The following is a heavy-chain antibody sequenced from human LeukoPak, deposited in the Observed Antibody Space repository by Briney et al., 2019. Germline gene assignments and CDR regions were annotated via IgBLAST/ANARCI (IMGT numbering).Heavy chain of an antibody. D-gene: IGHD6-19*01. CDR2: IYYSGST. Sequence: SETLSLTCTVSGGSISSYYWSWIRQPPGEGLEWIGYIYYSGSTNYNPSLKSRVTISLDTSKNQFSLKLSSVTAADTAVYYCATQARGWYYVDYWGQGTLVTVSS. CDR1: GGSISSYY. CDR3: ATQARGWYYVDY. V-gene: IGHV4-59*01. J-gene: IGHJ4*02.